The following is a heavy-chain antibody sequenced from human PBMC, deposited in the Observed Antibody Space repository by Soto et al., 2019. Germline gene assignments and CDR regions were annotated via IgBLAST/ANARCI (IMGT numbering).Heavy chain of an antibody. CDR3: AADIVGAPYYFDY. J-gene: IGHJ4*02. CDR2: IVVGSGNT. V-gene: IGHV1-58*01. CDR1: GFTFTSSA. Sequence: SVKVSCKASGFTFTSSAVQWVRQARGQRLEWIGWIVVGSGNTNYAQKFQERVTITRDMSTSTAYMELSSLRSEDTAVYYCAADIVGAPYYFDYWGQGTLVTV. D-gene: IGHD1-26*01.